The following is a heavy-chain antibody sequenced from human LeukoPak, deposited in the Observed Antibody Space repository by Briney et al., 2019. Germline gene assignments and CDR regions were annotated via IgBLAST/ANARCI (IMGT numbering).Heavy chain of an antibody. D-gene: IGHD6-13*01. Sequence: ASVKVSCKASGYTFTSYDINWVRQATGQGLEWMGWMSPNSGNTGYAQKFQGRVTMTRNTSISTAYMELSSLRSEDTAVYYCARGSIAAAGNYYYYGMDVWGQGTTVTVSS. CDR1: GYTFTSYD. CDR3: ARGSIAAAGNYYYYGMDV. V-gene: IGHV1-8*01. J-gene: IGHJ6*02. CDR2: MSPNSGNT.